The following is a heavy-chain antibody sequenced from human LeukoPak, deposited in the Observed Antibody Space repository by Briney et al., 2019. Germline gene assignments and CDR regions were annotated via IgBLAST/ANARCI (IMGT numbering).Heavy chain of an antibody. J-gene: IGHJ4*01. CDR2: ITAYNGNR. D-gene: IGHD1-1*01. Sequence: ASVKVSCTTSGYTFSNYGISWVRQAPGQGLEWMGWITAYNGNRLYAQRFQGRITLTTDTSTSTSYMELRSLEYDDTAIYYCARDNDKVVDHWGQGTLITVSS. V-gene: IGHV1-18*01. CDR3: ARDNDKVVDH. CDR1: GYTFSNYG.